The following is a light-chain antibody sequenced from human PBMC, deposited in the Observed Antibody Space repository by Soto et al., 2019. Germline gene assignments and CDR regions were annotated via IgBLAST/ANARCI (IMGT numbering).Light chain of an antibody. CDR3: AAWDDSLNRYV. J-gene: IGLJ1*01. CDR1: RSNIGNNP. CDR2: SNN. Sequence: QSVLTQPPSASGTPGQRVTISCSGSRSNIGNNPVNWYQQLPGAAPKLLIHSNNQRPSGVPDRFSGSKSGTSASLAISGLQSEVEADYYCAAWDDSLNRYVLGTGTKVTVL. V-gene: IGLV1-44*01.